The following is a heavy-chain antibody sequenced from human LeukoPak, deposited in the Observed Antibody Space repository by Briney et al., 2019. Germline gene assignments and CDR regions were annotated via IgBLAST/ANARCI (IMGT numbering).Heavy chain of an antibody. CDR1: GFTFSSYS. Sequence: GGSLRLSCAASGFTFSSYSMNWVRQAPGKGLEWVSSISSSSSYIYYADSVKGRFTISRDNAKNSLYLQMNSLRAEDTAVYYCARSQMDYGGNFDYWGQGTLVTVSS. V-gene: IGHV3-21*01. CDR2: ISSSSSYI. J-gene: IGHJ4*02. CDR3: ARSQMDYGGNFDY. D-gene: IGHD4-23*01.